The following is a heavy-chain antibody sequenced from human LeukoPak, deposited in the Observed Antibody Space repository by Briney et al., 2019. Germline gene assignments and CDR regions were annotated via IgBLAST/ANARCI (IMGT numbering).Heavy chain of an antibody. CDR3: ARGLLVGHPYYCAMDV. Sequence: SQTLSLTCAISGDSVSSNSATWTWIRQSPSRGLEWLGGTYFRSKWYNDSAESVKSRISINPDTSKNQFFLQLSSVTPEDTAVYYCARGLLVGHPYYCAMDVWGQGTTVSVSS. D-gene: IGHD2-8*02. CDR1: GDSVSSNSAT. V-gene: IGHV6-1*01. CDR2: TYFRSKWYN. J-gene: IGHJ6*02.